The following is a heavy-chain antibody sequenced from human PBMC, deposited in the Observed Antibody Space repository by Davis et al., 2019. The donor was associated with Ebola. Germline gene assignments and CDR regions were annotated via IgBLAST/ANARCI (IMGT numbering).Heavy chain of an antibody. J-gene: IGHJ4*02. Sequence: GESLKISCAASGFTFSSYWMSWVRQAPGKGLEWVSYISTSGSTIYYTDSVKGRFTISRDNAKNSLYLQMNSLRAEDTALYYCAKDMGPITAAAFDYWGQGTLVSVSS. V-gene: IGHV3-48*04. CDR3: AKDMGPITAAAFDY. D-gene: IGHD6-13*01. CDR1: GFTFSSYW. CDR2: ISTSGSTI.